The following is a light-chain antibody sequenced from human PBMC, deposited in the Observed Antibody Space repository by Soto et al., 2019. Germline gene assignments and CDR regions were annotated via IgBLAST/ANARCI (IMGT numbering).Light chain of an antibody. J-gene: IGLJ2*01. V-gene: IGLV2-8*01. CDR3: SSYAGSNHLV. CDR2: DVI. Sequence: QSALTQPPSASGSPGQSVTISCTGTSSDVGVYNYVSWYQQYPGKAPKLMIYDVIKRPSGVPDRFSGSKSGNTASLTVSGLQAEDEADYYCSSYAGSNHLVFGGGTKLTVL. CDR1: SSDVGVYNY.